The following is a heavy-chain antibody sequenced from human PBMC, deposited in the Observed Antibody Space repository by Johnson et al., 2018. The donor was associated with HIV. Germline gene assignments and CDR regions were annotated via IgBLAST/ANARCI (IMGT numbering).Heavy chain of an antibody. Sequence: VQLVESGGGLVKPGGSLRLSCAASGFTFSNAWMSWVRQAPGKGLEWVGRSKSKTDGVTTDYAATVKGRFSISRDDSKNTLYLQMNSLKSEDTAVYYCTTDQVDSGSYYNAFHIWGQGTTVTVSS. CDR3: TTDQVDSGSYYNAFHI. J-gene: IGHJ3*02. V-gene: IGHV3-15*01. CDR1: GFTFSNAW. CDR2: SKSKTDGVTT. D-gene: IGHD1-26*01.